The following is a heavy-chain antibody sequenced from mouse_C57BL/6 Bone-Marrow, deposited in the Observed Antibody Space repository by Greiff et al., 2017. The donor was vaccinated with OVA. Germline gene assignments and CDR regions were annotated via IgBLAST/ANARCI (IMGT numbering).Heavy chain of an antibody. CDR3: TNSYYDYDVGVQDY. V-gene: IGHV1-15*01. CDR2: IDPETGGT. J-gene: IGHJ4*01. CDR1: GYKFTDYE. Sequence: VQLQQSGAELVRPGASVTLSCKASGYKFTDYEMHWVKQTPVHGLEWIGAIDPETGGTAYNQKFKGKAILTADKSSSTAYMELRSLTSEDSAVYYCTNSYYDYDVGVQDYWGQGTSVTVSS. D-gene: IGHD2-4*01.